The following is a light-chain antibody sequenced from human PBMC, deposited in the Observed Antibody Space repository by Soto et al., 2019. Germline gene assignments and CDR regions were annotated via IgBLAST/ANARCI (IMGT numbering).Light chain of an antibody. V-gene: IGKV2-30*01. J-gene: IGKJ4*01. Sequence: EVVMTQSPLSLPVTLGQPASISCRSSQSLVYSDGHTYLDWFQQRPGQSPRRLIYKVSNRDSGVPARFIGSGSGTNFTLKISRVEAEDVGIYYCMQGTHLPPCFGAGTQLKIK. CDR2: KVS. CDR1: QSLVYSDGHTY. CDR3: MQGTHLPPC.